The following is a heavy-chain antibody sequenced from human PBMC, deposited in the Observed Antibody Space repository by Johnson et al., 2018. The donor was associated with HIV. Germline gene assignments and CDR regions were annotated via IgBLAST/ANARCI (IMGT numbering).Heavy chain of an antibody. Sequence: QVQLVESGGGVVQPGRSLRLSCAASGFTFSSYAMHWVRQAPGKGLEWVAVISYDGSNKYYADSVKGRFTISRVNAKNSLYLQMNSLRAEDTAVYYCAKEYFDIWGQGTMVTVSS. CDR1: GFTFSSYA. CDR2: ISYDGSNK. J-gene: IGHJ3*02. CDR3: AKEYFDI. V-gene: IGHV3-30-3*01.